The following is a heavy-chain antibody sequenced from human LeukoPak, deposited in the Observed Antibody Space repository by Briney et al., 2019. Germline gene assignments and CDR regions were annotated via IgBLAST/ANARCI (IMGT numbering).Heavy chain of an antibody. V-gene: IGHV3-7*03. Sequence: GGSLRLSCAASGFTFSSYWMSWVRQAPGKGLEWVANIKQDGSEKYYVDSVKGRFTISRDNSKNTLYLQMNSLRAEDTAVYYCAKDAPAVTTSPGYWGQGTPVTVSS. J-gene: IGHJ4*02. CDR3: AKDAPAVTTSPGY. CDR2: IKQDGSEK. CDR1: GFTFSSYW. D-gene: IGHD4-17*01.